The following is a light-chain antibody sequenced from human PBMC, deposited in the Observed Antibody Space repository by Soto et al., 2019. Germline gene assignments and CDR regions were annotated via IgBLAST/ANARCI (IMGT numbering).Light chain of an antibody. V-gene: IGKV1-5*01. CDR3: HQYDSYWT. Sequence: DIQMTQSPYPLSASLGDTFTVTCRASQSIGRWLAWYQQKPGKAPKLLIFDASTLENGVPARFSGSRSGPEFSLTISCLQPDDFATYYCHQYDSYWTLGQGTKVDIK. J-gene: IGKJ1*01. CDR2: DAS. CDR1: QSIGRW.